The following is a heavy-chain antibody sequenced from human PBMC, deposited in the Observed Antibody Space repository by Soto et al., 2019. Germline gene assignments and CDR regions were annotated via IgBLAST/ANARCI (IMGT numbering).Heavy chain of an antibody. J-gene: IGHJ4*02. V-gene: IGHV3-23*01. Sequence: GGSLGLSCAASGFTFSSYAMSWVRQAPGKGLEWVSAISGSGGSTYYADSVKGRFTISRDNSKNTLYLQMNSLRAEDTAVYYCAKQLTRGYYFDYWGQGTLVTVSS. CDR3: AKQLTRGYYFDY. CDR1: GFTFSSYA. CDR2: ISGSGGST.